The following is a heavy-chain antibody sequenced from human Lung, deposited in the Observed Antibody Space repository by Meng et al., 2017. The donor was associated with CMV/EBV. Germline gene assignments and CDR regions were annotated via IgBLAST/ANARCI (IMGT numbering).Heavy chain of an antibody. CDR2: IYHSGST. CDR1: GGSISSSNW. CDR3: ASFPPPGKQWLVTDY. D-gene: IGHD6-19*01. J-gene: IGHJ4*02. Sequence: QVQLQGSGRGLGKPSGPLSLTCAVSGGSISSSNWWSWVRQPPGKGLEWIGEIYHSGSTNYNPSLKSRVTISVDKSKNQFSLKLSSVTAADTAVYYCASFPPPGKQWLVTDYWGQGTLVTVSS. V-gene: IGHV4-4*02.